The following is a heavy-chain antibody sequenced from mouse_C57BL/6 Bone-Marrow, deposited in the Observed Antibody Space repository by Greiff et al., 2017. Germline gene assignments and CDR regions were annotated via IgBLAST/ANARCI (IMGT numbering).Heavy chain of an antibody. CDR3: ARDSNRYAMDY. Sequence: EVKLVVSGGGLVKPGGSLKLSCAASGFTFSSYAMSLVRQTPEKRLELVATLSDGGSYTYYPDNVKGRFTISRDNAKNNLYLQMRHLKTEDTAMYYCARDSNRYAMDYWGQGTSVTVSS. CDR1: GFTFSSYA. D-gene: IGHD2-5*01. V-gene: IGHV5-4*03. CDR2: LSDGGSYT. J-gene: IGHJ4*01.